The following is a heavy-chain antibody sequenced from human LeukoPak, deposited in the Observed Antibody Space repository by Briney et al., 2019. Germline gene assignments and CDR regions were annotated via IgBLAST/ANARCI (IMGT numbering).Heavy chain of an antibody. CDR1: GFTFSRYW. CDR3: AKDVAYCGGDCLRLVYYYMDV. D-gene: IGHD2-21*02. V-gene: IGHV3-7*03. J-gene: IGHJ6*03. CDR2: INQDESAK. Sequence: GGSLRLSCAASGFTFSRYWMSWVRQAPGKGLEWVASINQDESAKFYVDSVKGRFTISRDNSKNTLYLQMNSLRAEDTAVYYCAKDVAYCGGDCLRLVYYYMDVWGKGTTVTVSS.